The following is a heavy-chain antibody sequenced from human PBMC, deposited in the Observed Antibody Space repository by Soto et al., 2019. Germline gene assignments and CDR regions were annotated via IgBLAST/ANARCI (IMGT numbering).Heavy chain of an antibody. V-gene: IGHV1-69*13. CDR3: ARDRDHTYDY. J-gene: IGHJ4*02. Sequence: SVKVSCTASGGTFSSFAISWVRQAPGQGLEWMGGIIPIFGTTDYAQKFQGRVTITADESTSTAYMEVTTLRSEDTAVYYCARDRDHTYDYWGQGTLVTVSS. CDR1: GGTFSSFA. CDR2: IIPIFGTT.